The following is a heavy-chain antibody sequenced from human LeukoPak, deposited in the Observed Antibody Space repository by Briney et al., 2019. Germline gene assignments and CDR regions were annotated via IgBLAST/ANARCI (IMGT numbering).Heavy chain of an antibody. CDR2: IYRVGST. CDR3: ARDGGNNSWYGMDV. D-gene: IGHD4-23*01. V-gene: IGHV3-66*01. CDR1: GFTVSSNY. Sequence: GGSLRLSCAASGFTVSSNYMSWVRQAPGQGLEWVSIIYRVGSTFYADSVEGRFTISRDNSKNTLYLQMNSLRVEDTAIYYCARDGGNNSWYGMDVWGQGTTVTVSS. J-gene: IGHJ6*02.